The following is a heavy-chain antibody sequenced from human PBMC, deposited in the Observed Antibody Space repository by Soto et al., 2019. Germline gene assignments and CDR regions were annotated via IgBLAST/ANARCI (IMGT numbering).Heavy chain of an antibody. CDR1: VDSLSTYY. CDR3: ARSAIPRGGWFRA. CDR2: IYGSGST. J-gene: IGHJ5*02. Sequence: SETLSLTCNVSVDSLSTYYWSLIRQPAGKGLEWVWRIYGSGSTDYDPSLKGRVSMSVDTSKEELSRKMMSVTAADTAMYYGARSAIPRGGWFRAWGPGVFVTLSS. D-gene: IGHD6-19*01. V-gene: IGHV4-4*07.